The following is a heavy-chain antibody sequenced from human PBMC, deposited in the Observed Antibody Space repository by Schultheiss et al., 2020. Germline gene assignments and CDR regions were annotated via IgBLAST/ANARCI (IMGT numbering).Heavy chain of an antibody. J-gene: IGHJ4*02. CDR1: GFTFSSYA. D-gene: IGHD6-13*01. CDR3: AKDLYSSSWEFGAVDY. CDR2: ISGSGGST. V-gene: IGHV3-23*01. Sequence: GASLKISCAASGFTFSSYAMSWVRQAPGKGLEWVSAISGSGGSTYYADSVKGRFTISRDNSKNTLYLQMNSLRAEDTAVYYCAKDLYSSSWEFGAVDYWGQGTLVTVSS.